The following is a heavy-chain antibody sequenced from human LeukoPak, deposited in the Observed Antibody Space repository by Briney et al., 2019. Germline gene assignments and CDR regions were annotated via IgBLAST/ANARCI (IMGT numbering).Heavy chain of an antibody. CDR3: ASETGLLWFGELDY. J-gene: IGHJ4*02. Sequence: SETLSLTCTVSGGSISSGDYYWSWIRQPPGKGLEWIGYIYYSGSTYYNPSLKSRVTISVDTSKNQFSLKLSSVTAADTAVYYCASETGLLWFGELDYWGQGTLVTVSS. D-gene: IGHD3-10*01. CDR1: GGSISSGDYY. V-gene: IGHV4-30-4*01. CDR2: IYYSGST.